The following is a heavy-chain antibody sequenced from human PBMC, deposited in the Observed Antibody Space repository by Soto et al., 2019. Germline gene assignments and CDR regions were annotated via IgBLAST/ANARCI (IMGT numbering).Heavy chain of an antibody. Sequence: PVGSLRLSCEAPGFTFSSHEMNWIRQTPGKRLEWIAKISGSGSTINYADSVKGRFTISRDNVQRTLHLQMDSLRVEDTGVYYCARGGVYWGRGTRVTVSS. CDR1: GFTFSSHE. CDR3: ARGGVY. V-gene: IGHV3-48*03. CDR2: ISGSGSTI. J-gene: IGHJ1*01. D-gene: IGHD2-8*01.